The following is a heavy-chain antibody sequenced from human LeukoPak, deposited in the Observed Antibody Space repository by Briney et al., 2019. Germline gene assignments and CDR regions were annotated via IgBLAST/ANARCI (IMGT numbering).Heavy chain of an antibody. J-gene: IGHJ4*02. V-gene: IGHV4-59*01. Sequence: SETLSLTCAVSGGSISSYYWSWIRQPPGKGLEWIGYIYYSGSTNYNPSLKSRVTISVDTSKNQFYLKLSSVTAADTAVYYCARETWDLYYFDYWGQGTLVTVSS. D-gene: IGHD1-26*01. CDR2: IYYSGST. CDR3: ARETWDLYYFDY. CDR1: GGSISSYY.